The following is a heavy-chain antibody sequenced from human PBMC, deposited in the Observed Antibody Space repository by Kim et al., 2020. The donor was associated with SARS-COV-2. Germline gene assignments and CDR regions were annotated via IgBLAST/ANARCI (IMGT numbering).Heavy chain of an antibody. CDR1: GGSISSSSYY. CDR3: AREDVWFGELLSSDY. J-gene: IGHJ4*02. CDR2: IYYSGST. Sequence: SETLSLTCTVSGGSISSSSYYWGWIRQPPGKGLEWIGSIYYSGSTYYNPSLKGRVTISVDTSKNQFSLKLSSVTAADTAVYYCAREDVWFGELLSSDYWGQGTLVTVSP. V-gene: IGHV4-39*07. D-gene: IGHD3-10*01.